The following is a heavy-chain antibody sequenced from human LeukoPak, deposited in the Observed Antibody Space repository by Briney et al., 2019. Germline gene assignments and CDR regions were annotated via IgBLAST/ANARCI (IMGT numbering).Heavy chain of an antibody. V-gene: IGHV4-4*02. CDR1: GGSISSSNW. J-gene: IGHJ4*02. Sequence: PSGTLSLTCAVSGGSISSSNWWSWVRQPPGKGLEWIGEIYHRGSTNYNPSLKSRVTISLDKSKNQFSLNLSSVTAADTAVYYCARERYYDILTGYYQYFGYWGQGTLVTVSS. CDR3: ARERYYDILTGYYQYFGY. CDR2: IYHRGST. D-gene: IGHD3-9*01.